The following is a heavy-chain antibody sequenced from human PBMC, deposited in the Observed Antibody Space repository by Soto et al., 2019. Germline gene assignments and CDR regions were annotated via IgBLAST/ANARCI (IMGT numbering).Heavy chain of an antibody. CDR3: ARGRLRYFDWSLY. D-gene: IGHD3-9*01. V-gene: IGHV4-31*03. Sequence: SETLSLTCSVSGDSINSNGYYWSWIRQHPGQGPELIGYIYYTGSTYYNPSFKSRVTISVDTSKNQFSLKLSSVTAADTAVYYCARGRLRYFDWSLYWGRGTLVT. J-gene: IGHJ4*02. CDR2: IYYTGST. CDR1: GDSINSNGYY.